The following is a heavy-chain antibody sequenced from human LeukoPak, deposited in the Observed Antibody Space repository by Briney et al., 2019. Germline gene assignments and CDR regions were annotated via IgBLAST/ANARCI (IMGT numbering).Heavy chain of an antibody. D-gene: IGHD1-26*01. V-gene: IGHV4-34*01. J-gene: IGHJ6*02. Sequence: SETLSLTCAVHGGSFSGYYWSWIRQPPGKGLEWIGEINHSGSTNYNPSLKSRVTISIDTSKNQFSLKLSSVTAADTAVYYCARGPDPGKVGAAIYYYFGMDVWGQGTTVTVSS. CDR2: INHSGST. CDR1: GGSFSGYY. CDR3: ARGPDPGKVGAAIYYYFGMDV.